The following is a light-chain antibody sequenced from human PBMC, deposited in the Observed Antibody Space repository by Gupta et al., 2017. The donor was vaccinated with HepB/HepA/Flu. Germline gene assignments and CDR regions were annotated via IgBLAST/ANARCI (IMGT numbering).Light chain of an antibody. V-gene: IGLV2-14*03. CDR2: DVY. Sequence: QSALTQPPSVSGSPGQSITISCTGTSSDIGVYNYVSWYQQHPGKAPKLILYDVYIRPSGVSNRFSGSKSGNTAYLIISGLQADDEADYYCNSYSLRDIQLFGGRTKLTVL. J-gene: IGLJ3*02. CDR3: NSYSLRDIQL. CDR1: SSDIGVYNY.